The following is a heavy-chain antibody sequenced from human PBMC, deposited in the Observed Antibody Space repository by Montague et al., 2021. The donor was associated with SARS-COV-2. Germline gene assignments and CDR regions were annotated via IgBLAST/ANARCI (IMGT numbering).Heavy chain of an antibody. CDR2: ISYDGSNK. CDR1: GFTFSSYA. V-gene: IGHV3-30*04. D-gene: IGHD6-19*01. CDR3: ASMLSGWYASDY. J-gene: IGHJ4*02. Sequence: SLRLSCAASGFTFSSYAMHWVRQAPGKGPEWVAVISYDGSNKYYAGSVKGRFTISRDNSKNTLYLQMNSLRAEDTAVYYCASMLSGWYASDYWGQGTLVTVSS.